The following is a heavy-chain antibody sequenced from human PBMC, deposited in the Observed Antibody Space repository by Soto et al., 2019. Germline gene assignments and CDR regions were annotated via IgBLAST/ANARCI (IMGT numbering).Heavy chain of an antibody. Sequence: PGGSLRLSCAASGITFSDYYMSWIRQAPGKGLEWVSYISSSGSTIYYADSVKGRFTISRDNAKNSLYLQMNSLRAEDTAVYYCARAMIAAGTMTGMDVWGQGTTVTVSS. CDR3: ARAMIAAGTMTGMDV. CDR2: ISSSGSTI. D-gene: IGHD6-13*01. J-gene: IGHJ6*02. CDR1: GITFSDYY. V-gene: IGHV3-11*01.